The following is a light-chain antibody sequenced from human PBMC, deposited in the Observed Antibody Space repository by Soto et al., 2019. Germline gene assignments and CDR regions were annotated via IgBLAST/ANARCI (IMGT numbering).Light chain of an antibody. V-gene: IGKV1-17*01. CDR1: QGIRND. CDR2: AAS. J-gene: IGKJ1*01. CDR3: LQHRTYPWT. Sequence: DIQMTQFPSSLSASVGDRVTITCRASQGIRNDLGWYQQKPGKAPKRLIYAASRLQSGVPSRFSDSGAGTDFPLAISSLQPVDSATFYCLQHRTYPWTFGKGPKVEIK.